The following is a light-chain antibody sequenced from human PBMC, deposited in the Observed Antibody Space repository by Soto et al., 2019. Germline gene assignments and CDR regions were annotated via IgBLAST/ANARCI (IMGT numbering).Light chain of an antibody. CDR3: AAWDDSLNTYV. CDR2: SNN. CDR1: SFNIGTNN. J-gene: IGLJ1*01. V-gene: IGLV1-44*01. Sequence: HCLLNQPASASGAPREGGPMFCSGSSFNIGTNNVNWYQQLPGTAPKLLIYSNNQRPSGVPDRFSGSKSGTSASLAISGLQSEDEADYYCAAWDDSLNTYVFGSGTKVTVL.